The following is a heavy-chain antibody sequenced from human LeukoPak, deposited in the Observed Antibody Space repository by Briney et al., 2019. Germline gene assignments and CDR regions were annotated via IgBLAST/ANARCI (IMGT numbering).Heavy chain of an antibody. CDR3: AKDGSWSCTD. J-gene: IGHJ4*02. CDR1: GFTFGSPA. D-gene: IGHD2-8*02. V-gene: IGHV3-30*02. Sequence: GGSLRLPWGALGFTFGSPAMPWFPQGQGKGLKWVAYIAHHGNNKYYADSVKGRFTISRDNSKGSLYLQMNSLRADDTAVYYCAKDGSWSCTDWGQGTLVRVSS. CDR2: IAHHGNNK.